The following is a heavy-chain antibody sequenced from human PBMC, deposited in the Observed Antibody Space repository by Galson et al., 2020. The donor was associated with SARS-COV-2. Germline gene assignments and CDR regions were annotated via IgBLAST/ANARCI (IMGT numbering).Heavy chain of an antibody. V-gene: IGHV4-34*01. CDR1: GGSFSDYS. D-gene: IGHD2-2*02. CDR2: INYSGRT. Sequence: SETLSLTCAVSGGSFSDYSWTWIRQHPGQGLAWIGEINYSGRTNYNPSLESRVTISLDTSKNQFSLKLSSVTAADTAMYYCARIPFDYWGRGVLVTVSS. CDR3: ARIPFDY. J-gene: IGHJ4*02.